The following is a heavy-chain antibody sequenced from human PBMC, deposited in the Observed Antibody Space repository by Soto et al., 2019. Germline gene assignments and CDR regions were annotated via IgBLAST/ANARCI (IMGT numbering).Heavy chain of an antibody. CDR2: ISAGSDAI. V-gene: IGHV3-48*02. CDR3: ARLYTTSRVGACFYA. CDR1: GFIFSTYT. J-gene: IGHJ5*02. Sequence: EGQLVESGGGLVLPGGSLRLSCAASGFIFSTYTLNWVRQAPGKGLEWVSYISAGSDAIHYADSVKGRFTVSRDNAKNSLFLKMNSLRDDDTAVYYCARLYTTSRVGACFYAWGQGTLVTVSS. D-gene: IGHD3-16*01.